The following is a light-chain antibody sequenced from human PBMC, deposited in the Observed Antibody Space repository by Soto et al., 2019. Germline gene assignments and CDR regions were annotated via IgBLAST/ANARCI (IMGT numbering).Light chain of an antibody. J-gene: IGLJ2*01. V-gene: IGLV2-14*01. CDR2: EVS. CDR1: SSDVGGYNY. CDR3: SSYTSSSTLVV. Sequence: QSALTQPASVSGSPGQSITISCTGTSSDVGGYNYVSWYQQHPGKAPKLMIYEVSNRPSGVSNRFSGSKSGNTASLTISGLQAEYEADYYCSSYTSSSTLVVCGGGTKLTVL.